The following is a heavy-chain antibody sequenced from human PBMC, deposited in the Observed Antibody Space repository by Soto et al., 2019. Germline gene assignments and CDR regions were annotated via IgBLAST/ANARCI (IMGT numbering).Heavy chain of an antibody. CDR1: GGSISSSNW. CDR3: ARVGYSSSWGAFDI. J-gene: IGHJ3*02. CDR2: IYHSGST. D-gene: IGHD6-13*01. Sequence: QVQLQESGPGLVKPSGTLSLTCAVSGGSISSSNWWRWVRQPPGKGLEWIGEIYHSGSTNYNPSPKSRVTISVDKSKNQFALKLSSVTAADTAEYYCARVGYSSSWGAFDIWGQGTMVTVSS. V-gene: IGHV4-4*02.